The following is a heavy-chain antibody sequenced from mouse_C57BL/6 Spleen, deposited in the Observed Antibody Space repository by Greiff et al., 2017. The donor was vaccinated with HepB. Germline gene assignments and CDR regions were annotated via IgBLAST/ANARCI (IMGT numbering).Heavy chain of an antibody. J-gene: IGHJ2*01. CDR1: GFTFSDYG. CDR2: ISSGSSTI. D-gene: IGHD6-2*01. CDR3: ARGSPFDY. Sequence: EVMLVESGGGLVKPGGSLKLSCAASGFTFSDYGMHWVRQAPEKGLEWVAYISSGSSTISYADTVKGRFTISRDNAKNTLFLQMTSLRSEDTAMYYCARGSPFDYWGQGTTLTVSS. V-gene: IGHV5-17*01.